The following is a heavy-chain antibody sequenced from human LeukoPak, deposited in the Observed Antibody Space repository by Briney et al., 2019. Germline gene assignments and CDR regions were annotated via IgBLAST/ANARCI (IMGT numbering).Heavy chain of an antibody. Sequence: GGSLRLSCAASGFTFSSYWMSWVRQAPGKGLKWVANIKQDGSEKYYVDSVKGRFTISRDNAKNSLYLQMNSLRAEDTAVYYCARDSPAAEYGMDVWGQGTTVTVSS. CDR2: IKQDGSEK. J-gene: IGHJ6*02. CDR1: GFTFSSYW. CDR3: ARDSPAAEYGMDV. V-gene: IGHV3-7*01. D-gene: IGHD6-25*01.